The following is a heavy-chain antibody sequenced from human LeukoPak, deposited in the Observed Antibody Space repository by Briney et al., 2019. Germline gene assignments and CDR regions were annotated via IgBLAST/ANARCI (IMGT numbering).Heavy chain of an antibody. J-gene: IGHJ4*02. CDR1: GFTFDDYA. D-gene: IGHD6-13*01. CDR3: EKGFSCIAAAGTEVNY. CDR2: ISGDGGST. V-gene: IGHV3-43*02. Sequence: GGSLRLSCAASGFTFDDYAMHWVRQAPGKGLEWVSLISGDGGSTYYADSVKGRFTISRDNRKNSLYLQMNSLRTEDTALYDGEKGFSCIAAAGTEVNYWGQGTLVTVSS.